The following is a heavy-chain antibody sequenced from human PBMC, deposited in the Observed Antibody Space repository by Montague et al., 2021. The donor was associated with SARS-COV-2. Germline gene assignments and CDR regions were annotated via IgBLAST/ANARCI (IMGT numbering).Heavy chain of an antibody. Sequence: TLSLTCTVSGGSVSSESHHWSWIRQPAGKGLEWIGQLSTSGXTXYXXXXKSRATISIDTSKNQFSLKLTSVTAADTAMYYCGTLTVGGSGRGSWGQGTLVTVSS. CDR3: GTLTVGGSGRGS. CDR2: LSTSGXT. D-gene: IGHD3-10*01. J-gene: IGHJ5*02. V-gene: IGHV4-61*09. CDR1: GGSVSSESHH.